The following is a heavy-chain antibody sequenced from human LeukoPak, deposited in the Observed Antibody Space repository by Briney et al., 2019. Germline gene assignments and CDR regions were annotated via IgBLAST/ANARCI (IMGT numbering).Heavy chain of an antibody. CDR1: GGTFSSYA. CDR3: ARVRVQSGYDYYYYYMDV. J-gene: IGHJ6*03. D-gene: IGHD5-12*01. CDR2: IIPIFGTA. V-gene: IGHV1-69*13. Sequence: SVKVSCKASGGTFSSYAISWVRQAPGQGLEWMGGIIPIFGTANYAQKFQGGVTITADESTSTAYMELSSLRSEDTAVYYCARVRVQSGYDYYYYYMDVWGKGTTVTISS.